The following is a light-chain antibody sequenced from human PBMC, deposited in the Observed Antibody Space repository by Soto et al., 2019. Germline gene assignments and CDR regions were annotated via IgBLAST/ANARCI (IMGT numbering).Light chain of an antibody. CDR2: LGS. Sequence: IVMTQSPLSLPVTPGEPASISCRSSQSLLHSNGYNYWDWYLQKPGQSPQLLIYLGSNRAAGVPDRLSGSGSGTDFTLKLSRVEAEDVGVYYCMQALQTLWTFGQGTKVEIK. J-gene: IGKJ1*01. CDR3: MQALQTLWT. V-gene: IGKV2-28*01. CDR1: QSLLHSNGYNY.